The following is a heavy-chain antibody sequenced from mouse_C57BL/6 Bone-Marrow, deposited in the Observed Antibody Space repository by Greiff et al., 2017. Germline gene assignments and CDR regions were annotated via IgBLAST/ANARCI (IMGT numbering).Heavy chain of an antibody. CDR2: INPGSGGT. CDR1: GYAFTHYL. V-gene: IGHV1-54*01. CDR3: ARSGDYVDAMDY. Sequence: QVQLQQSGAELVRPGTSVKVSCKASGYAFTHYLIEWVKQRPGQGLEWIGVINPGSGGTNYNEKFKGKATLTADKSSSTAYMQLSSLTSEDAAVYFCARSGDYVDAMDYWGQGTSVTVSA. D-gene: IGHD2-4*01. J-gene: IGHJ4*01.